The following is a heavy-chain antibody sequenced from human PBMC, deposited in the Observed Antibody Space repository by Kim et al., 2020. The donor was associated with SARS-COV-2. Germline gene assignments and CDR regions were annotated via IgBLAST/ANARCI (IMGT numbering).Heavy chain of an antibody. Sequence: GESLKISCKGSGYSFTSYWIGWVRQMPGKGLEWMGIIYPGDSDTRYSPSFQGQVTISADKSISTAYLQWSSLKASDTAMYYCARREDTAMAAGCFDYWGQGTLVTVSS. J-gene: IGHJ4*02. V-gene: IGHV5-51*01. CDR3: ARREDTAMAAGCFDY. CDR1: GYSFTSYW. CDR2: IYPGDSDT. D-gene: IGHD5-18*01.